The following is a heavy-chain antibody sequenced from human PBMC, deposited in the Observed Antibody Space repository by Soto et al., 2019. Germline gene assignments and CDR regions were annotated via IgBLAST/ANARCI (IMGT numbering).Heavy chain of an antibody. CDR2: INDRGSI. J-gene: IGHJ2*01. D-gene: IGHD3-9*01. V-gene: IGHV4-34*01. CDR3: ARESHDILTGPPSVWYFEL. CDR1: GGSFSGYY. Sequence: QVQLQQWGAGPLRPLETLSLTCGVSGGSFSGYYWAWIRQYPGKGLEWIGEINDRGSINYNPSLKSRVSISVDTSKNHYSLNLRSVPAADTALYYCARESHDILTGPPSVWYFELWGSGTVVTVSS.